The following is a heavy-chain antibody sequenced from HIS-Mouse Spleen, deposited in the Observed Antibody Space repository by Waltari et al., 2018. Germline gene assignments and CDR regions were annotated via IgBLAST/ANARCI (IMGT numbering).Heavy chain of an antibody. CDR3: ARDAGTFDY. CDR2: ISYDGINK. Sequence: QVQLVESGGGVVQPGRSLRLSCAASGFTFSSYAMHWVRQAPGKGVEWVAVISYDGINKYYADAVKGRFTISRDNSKNTLYLQMNSLRAEDTAVYYCARDAGTFDYWGPGTLVTVSS. J-gene: IGHJ4*02. CDR1: GFTFSSYA. D-gene: IGHD1-1*01. V-gene: IGHV3-30*04.